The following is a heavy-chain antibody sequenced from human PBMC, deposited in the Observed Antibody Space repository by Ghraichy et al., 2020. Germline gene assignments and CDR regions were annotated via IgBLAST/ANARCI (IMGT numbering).Heavy chain of an antibody. CDR3: ARGPAAKHYYYGMDV. CDR1: GYTFTSYY. J-gene: IGHJ6*02. CDR2: INPSGGST. D-gene: IGHD2-2*01. V-gene: IGHV1-46*01. Sequence: ASVKVSCKASGYTFTSYYMHWVRQAPGQGLEWMGIINPSGGSTSYAQKFQGRVTMTRDTSTSTVYMELSSLRSEDTAVYYCARGPAAKHYYYGMDVWGQGTTVTVSS.